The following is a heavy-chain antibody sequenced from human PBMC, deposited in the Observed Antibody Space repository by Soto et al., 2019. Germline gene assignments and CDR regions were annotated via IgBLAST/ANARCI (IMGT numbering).Heavy chain of an antibody. CDR1: GXTVSSYG. D-gene: IGHD3-22*01. V-gene: IGHV3-7*01. J-gene: IGHJ4*02. CDR2: IKQDGSEK. Sequence: GSLRLACAASGXTVSSYGMSWVRQAPGKGLEWVANIKQDGSEKYYVDSVKGRFTISRDNAKNSLYLQMNSLRAEETALYYCARASPYYYDSSGTFDYWGQGTLGTVSS. CDR3: ARASPYYYDSSGTFDY.